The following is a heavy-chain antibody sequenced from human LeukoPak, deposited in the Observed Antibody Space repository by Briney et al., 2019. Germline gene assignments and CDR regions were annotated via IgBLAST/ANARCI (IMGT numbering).Heavy chain of an antibody. J-gene: IGHJ4*02. D-gene: IGHD1-7*01. CDR2: IKQDGSEK. CDR1: GFTFSSSW. Sequence: PGGSLRLSCAASGFTFSSSWMSWVRQAPGKGLEWVANIKQDGSEKYYVDSVKGRFTISRDNAKNSLYLQMNSLRVEDTALYHCARKGLGGELGGFDSWGQGTLVTVSS. CDR3: ARKGLGGELGGFDS. V-gene: IGHV3-7*03.